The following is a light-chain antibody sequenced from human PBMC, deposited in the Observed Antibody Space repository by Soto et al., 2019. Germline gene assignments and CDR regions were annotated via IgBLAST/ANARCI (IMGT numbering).Light chain of an antibody. Sequence: QSALTQPASVSGSPGQSITISCTGTSSDVGGYNYVSWYQQHPGKAPQLMIYEVSNRPSGVSNRFSGSKSGNTAPLTISGLQAEDEADYYCSSYTSSSTLVFGTGTKLTVL. J-gene: IGLJ1*01. CDR1: SSDVGGYNY. V-gene: IGLV2-14*01. CDR3: SSYTSSSTLV. CDR2: EVS.